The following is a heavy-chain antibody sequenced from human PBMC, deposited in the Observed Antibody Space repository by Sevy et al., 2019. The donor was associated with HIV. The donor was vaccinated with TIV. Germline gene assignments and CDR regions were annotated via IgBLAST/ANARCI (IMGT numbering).Heavy chain of an antibody. CDR1: GGSISSRSSY. CDR3: ASTRDYYGSGSSFSHWFDP. D-gene: IGHD3-10*01. J-gene: IGHJ5*02. Sequence: SETLSLTCTVSGGSISSRSSYWGWIRQPPGKGLEWIGSIYYSGSTYSNPSLKSRLTMSVDTSKNQFSLKLRSVTAADTDVYYCASTRDYYGSGSSFSHWFDPWGQGILVTVSS. CDR2: IYYSGST. V-gene: IGHV4-39*01.